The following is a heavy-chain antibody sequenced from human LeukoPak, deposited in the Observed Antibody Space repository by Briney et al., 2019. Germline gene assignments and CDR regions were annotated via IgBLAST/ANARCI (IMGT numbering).Heavy chain of an antibody. Sequence: GGSLRLSCAASGFTFSSYAMNWVRQAPGKGLEWVSCISGSGASTYYADSVKGRFTISRDNSKNTLYLQMNSLRAEDTAVYYCARAGSIRFDYWGQGTLVTVSS. CDR1: GFTFSSYA. J-gene: IGHJ4*02. D-gene: IGHD1-26*01. CDR2: ISGSGAST. CDR3: ARAGSIRFDY. V-gene: IGHV3-23*01.